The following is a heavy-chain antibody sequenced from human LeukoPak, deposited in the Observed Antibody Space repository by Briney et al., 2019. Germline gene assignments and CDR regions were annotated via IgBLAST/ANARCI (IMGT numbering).Heavy chain of an antibody. J-gene: IGHJ4*02. V-gene: IGHV3-23*01. Sequence: GGSLRLSCAASGFTFSSYAMSWVRQAPGKGLEWVSSISVSGTYTYYADSVKGRFTISSDNSKNTLHLQMNSLRAEDTAVYYCAKGNRDSGGYYYTFLFDYWGQGTLVTVSS. CDR2: ISVSGTYT. CDR3: AKGNRDSGGYYYTFLFDY. CDR1: GFTFSSYA. D-gene: IGHD3-22*01.